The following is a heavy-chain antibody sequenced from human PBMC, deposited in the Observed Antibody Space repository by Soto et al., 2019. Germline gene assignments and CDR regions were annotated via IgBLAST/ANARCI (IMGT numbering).Heavy chain of an antibody. CDR1: GGTFSSYA. CDR2: IIPIFGTA. Sequence: QVQLVQSGAEVKKPGSSVKVSCKASGGTFSSYAISWVRQAPGQGLEWMGGIIPIFGTANYAQKFQGRVTITADESTSTAYMELSSLRSEDTAMYYCARASSYDFWNPRGMDVWGQGTTVTVSS. CDR3: ARASSYDFWNPRGMDV. D-gene: IGHD3-3*01. J-gene: IGHJ6*02. V-gene: IGHV1-69*01.